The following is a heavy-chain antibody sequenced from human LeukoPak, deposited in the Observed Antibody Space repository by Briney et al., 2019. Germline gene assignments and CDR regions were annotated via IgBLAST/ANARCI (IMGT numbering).Heavy chain of an antibody. Sequence: GESLKISCKGSGYSFTSYWIGWVRQMPGKGLEWMGIIYPGDSDTRYSPPCQGQVTISADKSISTAYLQWSSLKASDTAMYYCASTAVDSTAAGAFDIWGQGTMVTVSS. V-gene: IGHV5-51*01. CDR3: ASTAVDSTAAGAFDI. CDR1: GYSFTSYW. J-gene: IGHJ3*02. CDR2: IYPGDSDT. D-gene: IGHD2-15*01.